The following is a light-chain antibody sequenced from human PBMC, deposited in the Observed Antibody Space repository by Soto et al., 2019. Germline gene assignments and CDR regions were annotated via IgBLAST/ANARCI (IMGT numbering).Light chain of an antibody. J-gene: IGKJ4*02. V-gene: IGKV3-11*01. CDR2: DAS. CDR3: QQANSFPGLT. CDR1: QSVSSY. Sequence: ILLTQSPATQSLSPGQRATLSCRASQSVSSYLAWYQQKPGQAPRLLIYDASNRATGIPARCSGSGSGTAVTLTISSLQPEDFATYYCQQANSFPGLTCGGGTKVDIK.